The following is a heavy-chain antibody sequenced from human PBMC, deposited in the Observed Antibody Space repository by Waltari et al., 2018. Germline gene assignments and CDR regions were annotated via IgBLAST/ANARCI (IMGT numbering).Heavy chain of an antibody. CDR2: IIPSFGTA. V-gene: IGHV1-69*05. J-gene: IGHJ5*02. D-gene: IGHD2-15*01. Sequence: QVQLVQSGAEVKKPGSSVKVSCKASGGTFSSYAISWVRPDPGQGLEWMGGIIPSFGTANYAQKFQGRVTITTDESTSTAYMELSSLRSEDTAVYYCASLGYCSGGSCERWFDPWGQGTLVTVSS. CDR3: ASLGYCSGGSCERWFDP. CDR1: GGTFSSYA.